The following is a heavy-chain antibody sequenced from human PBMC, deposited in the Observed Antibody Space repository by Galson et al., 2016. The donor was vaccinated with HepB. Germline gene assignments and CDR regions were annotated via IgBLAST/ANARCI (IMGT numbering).Heavy chain of an antibody. CDR2: IWYDGSNQ. Sequence: LRLSCAASGFTFSKYGMHWVRQAPGKGLEWVAVIWYDGSNQYYADSVKGRFTISRDKSKNTLYLQMNSLRAEDTAVYYCAKEHSGHFDYWGQGTLVTVSS. CDR3: AKEHSGHFDY. CDR1: GFTFSKYG. J-gene: IGHJ4*02. D-gene: IGHD6-19*01. V-gene: IGHV3-33*03.